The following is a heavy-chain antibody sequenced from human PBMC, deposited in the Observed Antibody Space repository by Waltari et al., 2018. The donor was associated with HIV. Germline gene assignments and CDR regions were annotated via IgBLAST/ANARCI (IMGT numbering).Heavy chain of an antibody. D-gene: IGHD3-9*01. J-gene: IGHJ2*01. Sequence: QVQLQESGPGLVQPSQTLSLPCTVSGGSITRGTYYWTWIRQPAGKGLEWVGRGYISGSTNYNPSLRSRVTISVDTSKNQFSLKLTSVTAADTAVYYCARGLDILTAHYHWYLDLWGRGTLVTVSS. CDR1: GGSITRGTYY. CDR2: GYISGST. CDR3: ARGLDILTAHYHWYLDL. V-gene: IGHV4-61*02.